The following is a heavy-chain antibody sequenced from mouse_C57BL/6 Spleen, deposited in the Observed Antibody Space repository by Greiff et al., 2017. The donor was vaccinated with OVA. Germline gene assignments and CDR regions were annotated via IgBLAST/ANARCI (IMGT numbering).Heavy chain of an antibody. Sequence: GGGLVQPKGSLKLSCAASGFSFNTYAMNWVRQAPGKGLEWVARIRSKSNNYATYYADSVKERFTISRDDSESMLYLQMNNLKTEDTAMYYCVRQRSSYYAMDYWGQGTSVTVSS. CDR1: GFSFNTYA. V-gene: IGHV10-1*01. CDR3: VRQRSSYYAMDY. J-gene: IGHJ4*01. D-gene: IGHD1-3*01. CDR2: IRSKSNNYAT.